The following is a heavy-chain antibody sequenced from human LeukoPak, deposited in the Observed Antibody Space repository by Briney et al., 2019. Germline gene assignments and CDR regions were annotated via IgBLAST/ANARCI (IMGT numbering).Heavy chain of an antibody. D-gene: IGHD3-10*01. CDR1: GFTFSSYW. Sequence: PGGSLRLSCAASGFTFSSYWMSWVRQAPGKGLEGVAHIKQDGSEKYYVDSVKGRFTISRDNAKNSLYLQMNSLRAEDTAVYYCARAYYYGSGSYYRYYYYYYMDVWGKGTTVTVSS. V-gene: IGHV3-7*01. J-gene: IGHJ6*03. CDR3: ARAYYYGSGSYYRYYYYYYMDV. CDR2: IKQDGSEK.